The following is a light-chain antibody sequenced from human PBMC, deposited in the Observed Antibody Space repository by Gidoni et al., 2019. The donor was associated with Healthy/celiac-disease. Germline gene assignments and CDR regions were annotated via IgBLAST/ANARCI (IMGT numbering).Light chain of an antibody. Sequence: SYELTQPPSVSVSPGQTASITCSGDQLGDKYACWYQRKPGQSPVLVIYQDSRRPSGIPERFSGSNSGNTATLTISGTQAMDEADYYCQAWDSSTRVVFGGGTKLTVL. J-gene: IGLJ2*01. CDR3: QAWDSSTRVV. V-gene: IGLV3-1*01. CDR2: QDS. CDR1: QLGDKY.